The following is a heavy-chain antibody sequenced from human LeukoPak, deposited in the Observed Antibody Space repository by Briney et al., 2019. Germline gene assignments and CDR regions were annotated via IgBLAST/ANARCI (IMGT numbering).Heavy chain of an antibody. CDR1: GGSISSYY. J-gene: IGHJ6*03. CDR3: ARTTTVRGTYYMDV. D-gene: IGHD3-10*01. V-gene: IGHV4-59*01. Sequence: SEALSLTCTVSGGSISSYYWSWIRQPPGRGLEWIGYIYYSGYTNYNPSLKSRVTISVDTSKNQFSLKLSSVTAADTAVYYCARTTTVRGTYYMDVWGKGTTVTISS. CDR2: IYYSGYT.